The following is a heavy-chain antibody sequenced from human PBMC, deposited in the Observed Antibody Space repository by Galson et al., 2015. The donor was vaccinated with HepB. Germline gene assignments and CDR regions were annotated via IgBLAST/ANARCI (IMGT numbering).Heavy chain of an antibody. CDR1: GGSVSSGNYY. Sequence: SETLSLTCTVSGGSVSSGNYYWIWIRQPPGQGLEWIGYIRDSGSTKYNPSLKSRVTISLDTSKNDFSLKLDSVTAADTAVYFCARDFLGSTARYAAFDIWGPGTMVTVSS. D-gene: IGHD3-16*01. J-gene: IGHJ3*02. CDR2: IRDSGST. V-gene: IGHV4-61*03. CDR3: ARDFLGSTARYAAFDI.